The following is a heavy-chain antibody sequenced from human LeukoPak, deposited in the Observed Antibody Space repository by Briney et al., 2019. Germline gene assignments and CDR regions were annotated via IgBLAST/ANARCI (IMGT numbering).Heavy chain of an antibody. CDR2: IIPILGIA. V-gene: IGHV1-69*02. J-gene: IGHJ4*02. Sequence: ASVRVSSEASGGSFSSYTISWVREAPGQGLKWMGRIIPILGIANYAQKFHGRVTSTAAKSTSTAYMELSSLRSDDTAVYYCARSLSTGRTYPDYWGQGTLVTVSS. CDR1: GGSFSSYT. D-gene: IGHD1-1*01. CDR3: ARSLSTGRTYPDY.